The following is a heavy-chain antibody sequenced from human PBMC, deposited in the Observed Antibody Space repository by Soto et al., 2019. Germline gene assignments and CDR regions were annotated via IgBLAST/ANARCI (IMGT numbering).Heavy chain of an antibody. CDR3: ARGGPRSTYFYYGMDV. CDR1: EFTFSSYS. D-gene: IGHD3-10*01. V-gene: IGHV3-30-3*01. CDR2: ISYDGGDK. Sequence: VGSLRLSCAASEFTFSSYSVHWVRQAPGKGLEWVAIISYDGGDKYYADSVKGRFSISRDNSRNTLYLQMDSLRAEDTAVYYCARGGPRSTYFYYGMDVWGQGTTVTVSS. J-gene: IGHJ6*02.